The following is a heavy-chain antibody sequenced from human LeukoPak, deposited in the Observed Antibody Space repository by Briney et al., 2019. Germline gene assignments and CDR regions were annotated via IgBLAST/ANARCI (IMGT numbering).Heavy chain of an antibody. V-gene: IGHV1-18*01. CDR3: ARVWGDIVVVPAVPTVYNLFDP. Sequence: ASVKVSCKASGYTFSSYGISWVRQAPGQGLEWMGWIIPYYGKANYAQKFQGRVTITTDKSTSTAYMELSSLRSDDTAGYYCARVWGDIVVVPAVPTVYNLFDPWGQGTLVTVSS. CDR1: GYTFSSYG. D-gene: IGHD2-2*01. CDR2: IIPYYGKA. J-gene: IGHJ5*02.